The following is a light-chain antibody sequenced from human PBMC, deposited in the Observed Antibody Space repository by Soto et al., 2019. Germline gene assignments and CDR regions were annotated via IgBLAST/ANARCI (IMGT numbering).Light chain of an antibody. V-gene: IGLV6-57*03. Sequence: NFMLTQPHSVSESPGKTVTISCTRSGGSIASNYVQWYQQRPDSAPTHLIYEDNQRPSGVPDRFSGSLDTSSNSAALTISEVRTEDDSDYYCQSYDNTDLVVFGGGTKLTVL. CDR1: GGSIASNY. CDR3: QSYDNTDLVV. CDR2: EDN. J-gene: IGLJ2*01.